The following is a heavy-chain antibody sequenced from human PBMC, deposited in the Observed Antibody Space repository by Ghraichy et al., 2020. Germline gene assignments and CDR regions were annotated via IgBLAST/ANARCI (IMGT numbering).Heavy chain of an antibody. CDR2: INHGGST. J-gene: IGHJ4*02. Sequence: SETLSLTCAVYGGSFSGYYLSWIRQPPGKGLEWIGEINHGGSTNYKPSLKSRVTISVDTSKNQFSLKLSSVTAADTAVYYCARLRGYSYGVVYWGQATLVTVSS. CDR3: ARLRGYSYGVVY. V-gene: IGHV4-34*01. CDR1: GGSFSGYY. D-gene: IGHD5-18*01.